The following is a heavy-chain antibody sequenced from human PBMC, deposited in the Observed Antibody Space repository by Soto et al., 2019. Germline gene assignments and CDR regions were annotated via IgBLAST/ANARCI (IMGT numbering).Heavy chain of an antibody. CDR1: GGSISSYY. CDR2: IYDSGST. D-gene: IGHD1-20*01. CDR3: ARGAPSLTGTTFYYYYYGMDV. Sequence: PSETLSLTCTVSGGSISSYYWSWIRQPPGKELEWIGHIYDSGSTNYNPSLKSRVTISVDTSKNQFSLKLTSVTAADTAVYYCARGAPSLTGTTFYYYYYGMDVWGQGTTVTV. V-gene: IGHV4-59*12. J-gene: IGHJ6*02.